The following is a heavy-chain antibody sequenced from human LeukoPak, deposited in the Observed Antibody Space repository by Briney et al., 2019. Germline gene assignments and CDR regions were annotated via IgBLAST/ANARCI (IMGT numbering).Heavy chain of an antibody. V-gene: IGHV1-18*01. J-gene: IGHJ5*02. CDR1: GYTFINYG. Sequence: ASVKVSFKASGYTFINYGITWVRQAPGQGLEWVGGICAYNGDTNYTQKLQGRVTMTTDTSTSTDYMELRSLRSDDTALYYCARFDFDFWSGRSFDPWGQGTLVTVSS. CDR2: ICAYNGDT. CDR3: ARFDFDFWSGRSFDP. D-gene: IGHD3-3*01.